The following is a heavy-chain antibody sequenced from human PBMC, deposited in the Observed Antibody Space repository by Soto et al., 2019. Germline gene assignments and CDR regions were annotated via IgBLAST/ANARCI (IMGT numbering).Heavy chain of an antibody. V-gene: IGHV3-23*01. CDR3: AKGSYSTYLYYYYGMDV. CDR2: ISGSGGST. Sequence: EVQLLESGGGLVQPGWSLRLSCAASGFTFSSYAMSWVLQAPGKGLEWVSAISGSGGSTYYADAVKGRFTISRDNSKNTLYLQMNSLRAEDTAVYYCAKGSYSTYLYYYYGMDVWGQGTTVTVSS. J-gene: IGHJ6*02. CDR1: GFTFSSYA. D-gene: IGHD4-4*01.